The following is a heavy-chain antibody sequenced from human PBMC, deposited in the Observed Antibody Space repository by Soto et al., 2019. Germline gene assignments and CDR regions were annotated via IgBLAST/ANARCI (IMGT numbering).Heavy chain of an antibody. D-gene: IGHD2-2*01. CDR3: ARDRTTHIVVVPAAPAPVDY. Sequence: GGSLRLSCAASGFTFSSYWMSWVRQAPGKGLEWVANIKQDGSEKYYVDSVKGRFTISRDNAKNSLYLQMNSLRAEDTAVYYCARDRTTHIVVVPAAPAPVDYWGQGTLVTVSS. CDR2: IKQDGSEK. J-gene: IGHJ4*02. CDR1: GFTFSSYW. V-gene: IGHV3-7*05.